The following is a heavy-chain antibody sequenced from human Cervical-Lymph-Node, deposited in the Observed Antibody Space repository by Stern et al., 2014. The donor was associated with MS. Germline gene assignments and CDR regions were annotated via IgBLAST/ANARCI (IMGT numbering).Heavy chain of an antibody. V-gene: IGHV2-70*11. CDR1: GFSLGTSGAS. CDR3: ARDSWNGVYFDL. J-gene: IGHJ2*01. D-gene: IGHD1-1*01. CDR2: IDWEEDK. Sequence: ESGPALVKPTQTLTLTCTFSGFSLGTSGASVSWIRPPPGKALEWLARIDWEEDKYYKTSLKPRLTNSKDTSKDQVVLTMTNMNPMDTATYYCARDSWNGVYFDLWGRGTLVTVSS.